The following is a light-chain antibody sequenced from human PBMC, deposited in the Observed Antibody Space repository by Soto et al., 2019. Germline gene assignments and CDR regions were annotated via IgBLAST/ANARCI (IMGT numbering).Light chain of an antibody. V-gene: IGKV3-20*01. CDR1: QSVSSSY. CDR2: GAS. J-gene: IGKJ2*01. CDR3: QQYGSSPVYT. Sequence: EIVLTQSPGTLSLSPGERATLSCRASQSVSSSYLAWYQQKPGQALRLLIYGASSRATGIPDRFSGSGSGTDFTLTISSLEPVDFAVYYCQQYGSSPVYTFGQGTKLEIK.